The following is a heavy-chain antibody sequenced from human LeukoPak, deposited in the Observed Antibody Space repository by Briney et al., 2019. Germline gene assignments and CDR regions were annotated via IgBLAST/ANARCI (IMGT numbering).Heavy chain of an antibody. D-gene: IGHD3-3*01. CDR2: IYYSGST. CDR1: GGSISSSSYY. J-gene: IGHJ4*02. Sequence: SETLSLTCTVSGGSISSSSYYWGWIRQPPGKGLEWIGSIYYSGSTNYNPSLKSRVTISVDTSKNQFSLKLSSVTAADTAVYYCARGFRFLEWLSFTRRGYYFDYWGQGTLVTVSS. V-gene: IGHV4-39*07. CDR3: ARGFRFLEWLSFTRRGYYFDY.